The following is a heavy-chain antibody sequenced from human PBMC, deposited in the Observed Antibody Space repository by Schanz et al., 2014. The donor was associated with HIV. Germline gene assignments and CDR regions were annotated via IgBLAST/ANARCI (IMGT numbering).Heavy chain of an antibody. D-gene: IGHD1-26*01. CDR2: IDTDWST. CDR1: GFSFSSSW. V-gene: IGHV3-74*02. J-gene: IGHJ6*02. Sequence: EVHLLESGGDLVQPGGSLRLSCAASGFSFSSSWMHWVRQAPGKGLVWVSHIDTDWSTNYADSVKGRFTISRDNAKNTLYLQMNSLRAEDSAVYFCARVHSASSRFRYLFGMDVWGRGTTVIVSS. CDR3: ARVHSASSRFRYLFGMDV.